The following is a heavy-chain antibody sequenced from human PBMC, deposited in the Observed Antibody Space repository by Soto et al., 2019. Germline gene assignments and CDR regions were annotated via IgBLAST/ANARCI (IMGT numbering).Heavy chain of an antibody. CDR1: GDSISSNNYY. J-gene: IGHJ4*02. V-gene: IGHV4-39*07. Sequence: SETLSLTCTVSGDSISSNNYYWDWIRQPPGKRLEWIGSIYYSGSTYYNPSLKSRVTMSVDTSKNQFSLKLSSVTAADTAVYYCARGQVVAAQHWGQGTLVTVS. D-gene: IGHD2-15*01. CDR3: ARGQVVAAQH. CDR2: IYYSGST.